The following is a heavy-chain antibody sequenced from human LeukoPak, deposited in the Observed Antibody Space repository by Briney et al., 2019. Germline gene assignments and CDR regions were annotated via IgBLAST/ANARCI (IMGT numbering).Heavy chain of an antibody. CDR2: ISSSGTVI. CDR1: AFTFSDYQ. Sequence: GGSLRLSCAASAFTFSDYQMNWLRQAPGKGLEWVSYISSSGTVIYYADSVKGRFTISRDNAKNSLYLQMNSLRAEDTAVYYCARGRYYYGSWYTDVWGQGTTVTVSS. CDR3: ARGRYYYGSWYTDV. V-gene: IGHV3-11*01. J-gene: IGHJ6*02. D-gene: IGHD3-10*01.